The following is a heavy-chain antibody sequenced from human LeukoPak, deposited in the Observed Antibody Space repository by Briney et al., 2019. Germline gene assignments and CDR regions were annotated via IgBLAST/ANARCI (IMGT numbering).Heavy chain of an antibody. Sequence: PSETLSLTCTVSGGSISSYYWNWLRQPPGKGLEWIGYIYYNGNANYNPSLKSRVTMPVDTSQSQFSLYLSAVTAADTAVYYCARAARITNYYFDYWGQGALVTVSS. CDR1: GGSISSYY. J-gene: IGHJ4*02. CDR3: ARAARITNYYFDY. D-gene: IGHD3-10*01. V-gene: IGHV4-59*01. CDR2: IYYNGNA.